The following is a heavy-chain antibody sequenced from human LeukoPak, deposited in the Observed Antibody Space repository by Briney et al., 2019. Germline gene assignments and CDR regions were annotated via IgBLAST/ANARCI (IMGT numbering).Heavy chain of an antibody. CDR1: GGTFSSYA. CDR2: IIPIFGTA. Sequence: SVKVSCKASGGTFSSYAISWVRQAPGQGLEWMRRIIPIFGTANYAQKFQGRVTITTDESTSTAYMELSSLRSEDTAVYYCARDRDAFVVPAANWFDPWGQRTLVTVSS. J-gene: IGHJ5*02. V-gene: IGHV1-69*05. D-gene: IGHD2-2*01. CDR3: ARDRDAFVVPAANWFDP.